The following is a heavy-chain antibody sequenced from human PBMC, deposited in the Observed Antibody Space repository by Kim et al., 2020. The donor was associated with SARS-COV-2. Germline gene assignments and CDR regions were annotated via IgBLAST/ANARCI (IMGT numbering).Heavy chain of an antibody. Sequence: GGSLRLSCAASGFTFSSYGMHWVRQAPGKGLEWVAVIWYDGSNKYYADSVKGRFTISRDNSKNTLYLQMNSLRAEDTAVYYCAKDTQTDDYGDYFTFDPWGQGTLVTVSS. J-gene: IGHJ5*02. CDR2: IWYDGSNK. V-gene: IGHV3-33*06. CDR1: GFTFSSYG. CDR3: AKDTQTDDYGDYFTFDP. D-gene: IGHD4-17*01.